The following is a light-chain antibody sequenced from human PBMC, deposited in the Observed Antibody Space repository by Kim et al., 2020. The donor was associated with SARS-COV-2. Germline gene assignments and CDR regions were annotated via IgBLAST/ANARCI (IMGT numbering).Light chain of an antibody. J-gene: IGLJ1*01. V-gene: IGLV3-1*01. CDR1: KLGEKY. Sequence: GAPRQKAHLTRLGKKLGEKYGSWYQTRPGQSPGWVIFGKNRGPSGIPGGFPGPNSGNTATLTIGGTQAMDGADFYWQGWDSSIYVFGTGTKVTV. CDR3: QGWDSSIYV. CDR2: GKN.